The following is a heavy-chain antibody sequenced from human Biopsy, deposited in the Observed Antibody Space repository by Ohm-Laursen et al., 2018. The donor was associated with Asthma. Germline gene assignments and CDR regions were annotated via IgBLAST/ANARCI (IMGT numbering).Heavy chain of an antibody. CDR1: GFSLTQSGVG. D-gene: IGHD6-6*01. Sequence: TQTLTLTCSFSGFSLTQSGVGVGWIRQAPGKALEWLAVIYWDDDKRYSPSLRGRLTITTDTSKRQVLLALTNVDPVDTATYFCAHTVSSRYDYWGQGTRVPVSS. CDR2: IYWDDDK. CDR3: AHTVSSRYDY. V-gene: IGHV2-5*02. J-gene: IGHJ4*01.